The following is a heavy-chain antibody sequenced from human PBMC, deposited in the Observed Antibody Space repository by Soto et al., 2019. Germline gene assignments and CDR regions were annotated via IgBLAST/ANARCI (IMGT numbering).Heavy chain of an antibody. V-gene: IGHV3-11*06. CDR3: VRGGGGGLFDP. Sequence: LGGSLRLSCAGSGFTFGDSYMSWIRQAPGKGLEWLSYISPGSRYPAYADSVKGRFTISRDNARRSLFLQMTSLTAEDTAMYYCVRGGGGGLFDPWGQGTMVTVSS. D-gene: IGHD2-15*01. CDR1: GFTFGDSY. J-gene: IGHJ5*02. CDR2: ISPGSRYP.